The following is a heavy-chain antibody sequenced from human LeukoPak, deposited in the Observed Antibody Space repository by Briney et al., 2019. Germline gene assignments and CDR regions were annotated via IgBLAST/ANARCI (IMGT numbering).Heavy chain of an antibody. V-gene: IGHV1-69*05. Sequence: GASVKVSCKASGGTFSSYATSWVRQAPGQGLEWMGGIIPIFGTANYAQKFQGRVTITTDESTSTAYMELSSLRSEDTAVYYCARDAGGYFDYWGQGTLVTVSS. CDR1: GGTFSSYA. CDR2: IIPIFGTA. J-gene: IGHJ4*02. CDR3: ARDAGGYFDY.